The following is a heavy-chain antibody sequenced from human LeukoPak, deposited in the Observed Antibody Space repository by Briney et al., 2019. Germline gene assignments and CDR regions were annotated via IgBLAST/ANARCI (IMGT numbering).Heavy chain of an antibody. CDR2: IRSSGGGDST. CDR1: GFTFSNYA. V-gene: IGHV3-23*01. Sequence: GGSLRLSCAASGFTFSNYAMNWVRQAPGKGLEWVSVIRSSGGGDSTYYADSVKGRFTISRDNSKNTLYLQMNSLRAEDTAVYYCAKDAPISGFLEWLLPYGYFDYWAREPWSPSPQ. D-gene: IGHD3-3*01. J-gene: IGHJ4*02. CDR3: AKDAPISGFLEWLLPYGYFDY.